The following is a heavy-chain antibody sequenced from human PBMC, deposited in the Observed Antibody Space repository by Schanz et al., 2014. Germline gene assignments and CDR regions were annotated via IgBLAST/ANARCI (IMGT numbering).Heavy chain of an antibody. CDR3: AKRNHDMQSLPLDY. Sequence: QVQLVESGGGLVKPGGSLRLSCAASGFTYSDYYMSWIRQAPGKGLEWVSYISNSGTTIYYADSVKGRFTISRDNAKNSLYLQMNSLRVEDTAVYYCAKRNHDMQSLPLDYWGQGTLVIVSS. CDR1: GFTYSDYY. J-gene: IGHJ4*02. D-gene: IGHD3-9*01. CDR2: ISNSGTTI. V-gene: IGHV3-11*01.